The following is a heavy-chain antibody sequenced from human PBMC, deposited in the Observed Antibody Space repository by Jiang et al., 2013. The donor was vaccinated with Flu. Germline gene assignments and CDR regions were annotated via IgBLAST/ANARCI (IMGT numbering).Heavy chain of an antibody. CDR3: ARGDIPGTPDL. D-gene: IGHD2-15*01. CDR2: INTNTGNP. V-gene: IGHV7-4-1*02. J-gene: IGHJ2*01. Sequence: QSGSELKKPGASVKVSCKASGYTFTSYAMNWVRQAPGQGLEWMGCINTNTGNPTYAQGLAGRFAFSLDTSVSTAYLQISSLKAEDTAVYYCARGDIPGTPDLWGRGTLVTVSS. CDR1: GYTFTSYA.